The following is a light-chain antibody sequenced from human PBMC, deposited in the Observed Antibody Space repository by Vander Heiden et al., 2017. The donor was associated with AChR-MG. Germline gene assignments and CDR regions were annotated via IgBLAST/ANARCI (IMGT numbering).Light chain of an antibody. Sequence: SYVLTQPPSVSVAPGQTARITCGGDNIGTKRVNWYQQKPGQAPVLVVYDDSDRPSGIPERVSGSNSGNTATLTVSRVEDGDEADYYCQVWDSRTDHYVFGTGTKVTVL. V-gene: IGLV3-21*02. J-gene: IGLJ1*01. CDR3: QVWDSRTDHYV. CDR2: DDS. CDR1: NIGTKR.